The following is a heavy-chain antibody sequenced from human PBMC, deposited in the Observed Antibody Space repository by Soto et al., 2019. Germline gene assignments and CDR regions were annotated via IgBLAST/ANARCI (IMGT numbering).Heavy chain of an antibody. Sequence: PGGSLRLSCAASGFTVISNYVSWVRQAPGKGPELVSFTYSGGNTDYADSVKGRFTTSIDNSKNTLYLEMNNPRAEDTAVYYCARAKRGGFDLWGQGTLVTVSS. CDR3: ARAKRGGFDL. CDR2: TYSGGNT. J-gene: IGHJ4*02. D-gene: IGHD3-16*01. CDR1: GFTVISNY. V-gene: IGHV3-53*01.